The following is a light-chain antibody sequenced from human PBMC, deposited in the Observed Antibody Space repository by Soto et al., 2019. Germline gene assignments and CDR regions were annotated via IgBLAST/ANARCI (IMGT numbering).Light chain of an antibody. J-gene: IGLJ1*01. CDR1: SSNIGSNT. CDR3: AARDDSLNGYV. CDR2: SNN. V-gene: IGLV1-44*01. Sequence: QSVLTQPPSASATPGQRVTISRSGSSSNIGSNTVNWYQQLPGTAPKLLIYSNNQRPSGVPDRFSGSKSGTSASLAISGLQSEDEADYYCAARDDSLNGYVFGTGTKVTVL.